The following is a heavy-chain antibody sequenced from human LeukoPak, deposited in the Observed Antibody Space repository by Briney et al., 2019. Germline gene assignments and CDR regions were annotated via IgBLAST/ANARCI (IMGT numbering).Heavy chain of an antibody. CDR1: GDILRVYA. CDR2: IRGGGIRE. CDR3: ARDPNGDYIGAFDM. D-gene: IGHD4-17*01. V-gene: IGHV3-23*01. J-gene: IGHJ3*02. Sequence: GGSLRLFCAVSGDILRVYAMLGVTEALGKGAGWVSAIRGGGIRELYADSVKGRFRISRDHSKDTLLLQMNSLRAEDTAVYYWARDPNGDYIGAFDMWGPGTMVTLSS.